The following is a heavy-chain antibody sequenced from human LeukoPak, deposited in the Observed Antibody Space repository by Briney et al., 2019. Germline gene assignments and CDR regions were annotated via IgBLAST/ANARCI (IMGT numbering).Heavy chain of an antibody. Sequence: PSETLSLTCNVSGRSISTTNYYWGWIRQSPERGLEWIASIYDSRDTYYNPSLKSRVTIRIDTSRNQFSLKMTSVTAADTAVYYCASSYASSWYFVFFQNWGQGTLVTVSS. J-gene: IGHJ1*01. CDR2: IYDSRDT. CDR1: GRSISTTNYY. V-gene: IGHV4-39*07. CDR3: ASSYASSWYFVFFQN. D-gene: IGHD6-13*01.